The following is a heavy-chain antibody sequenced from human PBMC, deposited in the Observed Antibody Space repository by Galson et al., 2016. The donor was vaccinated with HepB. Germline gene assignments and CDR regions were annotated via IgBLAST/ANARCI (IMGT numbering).Heavy chain of an antibody. Sequence: SLRLSCAGSEFAFSSYWMIWVRQAPGKGLEWVSAISGSGDKTYYADSVKGRFTISRDNSKNTLYLQMNSLRADDTAVYYCAKESGLWNVKTDFDYWGQGTVVTVSS. J-gene: IGHJ4*02. V-gene: IGHV3-23*01. CDR1: EFAFSSYW. D-gene: IGHD1-1*01. CDR2: ISGSGDKT. CDR3: AKESGLWNVKTDFDY.